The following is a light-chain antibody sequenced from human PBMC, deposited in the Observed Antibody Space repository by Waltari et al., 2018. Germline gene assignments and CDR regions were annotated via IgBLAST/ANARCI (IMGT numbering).Light chain of an antibody. CDR3: ASYISYSTLEL. J-gene: IGLJ3*02. V-gene: IGLV2-14*03. Sequence: QSALTQPASVSGSPGQSISISCTGTSSDVGAYNYVSWYQQHPGKAPRLIIFDVSSRPPGVSSRFSGSKSGNTASLTSSRLQGEDEAKDYCASYISYSTLELFGGGTSLTVL. CDR2: DVS. CDR1: SSDVGAYNY.